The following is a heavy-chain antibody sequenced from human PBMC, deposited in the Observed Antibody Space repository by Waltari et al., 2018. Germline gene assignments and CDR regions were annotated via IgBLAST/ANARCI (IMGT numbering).Heavy chain of an antibody. V-gene: IGHV3-21*01. CDR3: ATGGWGFYLDN. J-gene: IGHJ4*02. D-gene: IGHD7-27*01. CDR1: GFTFSSSS. CDR2: MRSTGTYT. Sequence: EVQLVESGGGLVKPGGSLRLSCAASGFTFSSSSMNWVRQAPGKGLEWISSMRSTGTYTHDADSVKGRFTISRDNAKNSRYLQMNSLRADDTGVYWCATGGWGFYLDNWGQGTLVTFSS.